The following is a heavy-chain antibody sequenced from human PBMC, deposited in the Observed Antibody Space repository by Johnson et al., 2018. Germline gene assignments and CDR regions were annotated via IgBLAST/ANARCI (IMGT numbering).Heavy chain of an antibody. D-gene: IGHD5-24*01. V-gene: IGHV3-21*01. J-gene: IGHJ4*02. CDR1: GFTFSNYN. CDR3: AREPYDGYNFGIDY. Sequence: EVQLVESGGGLVKPGGSLRLSCAASGFTFSNYNMNWVRQAPGKGLEWVSCIYYSSNHIYYADSLKGRFTIARDNAKNSLSLQMNSPRAEDTALYYCAREPYDGYNFGIDYWGQGTLVTVSS. CDR2: IYYSSNHI.